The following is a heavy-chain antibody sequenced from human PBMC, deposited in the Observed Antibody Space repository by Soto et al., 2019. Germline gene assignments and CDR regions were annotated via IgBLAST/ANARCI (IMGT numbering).Heavy chain of an antibody. J-gene: IGHJ4*02. V-gene: IGHV3-30*18. CDR3: VKEAHRASRLEY. D-gene: IGHD2-21*01. CDR1: GFTFSDFD. Sequence: QVQLVESGGGVVQPGRSLRLSCAASGFTFSDFDMHWVRQAPGKGLEWVAVISYRGSNKYYADSVKGRFTISRDNSNNMLYVQMDDLRPHDTAIYYCVKEAHRASRLEYWGRGTLVTVSS. CDR2: ISYRGSNK.